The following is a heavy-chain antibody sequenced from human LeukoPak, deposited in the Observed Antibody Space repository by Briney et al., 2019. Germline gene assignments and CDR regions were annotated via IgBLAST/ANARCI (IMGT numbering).Heavy chain of an antibody. CDR2: ITHSGST. CDR3: AGTYRRFNYYYMDV. D-gene: IGHD3-3*01. J-gene: IGHJ6*03. V-gene: IGHV4-34*01. Sequence: SETLSLTCAVYGGSFSGYYWSWIRQPPGKGLEWIGEITHSGSTNYNPSLKSRVTISVDTSKNQFSLKLSSVTAADTAVYYCAGTYRRFNYYYMDVWGKGTTVTVSS. CDR1: GGSFSGYY.